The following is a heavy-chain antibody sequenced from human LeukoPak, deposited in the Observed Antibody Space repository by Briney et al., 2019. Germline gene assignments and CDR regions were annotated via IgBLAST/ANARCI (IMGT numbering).Heavy chain of an antibody. V-gene: IGHV4-39*01. D-gene: IGHD1-26*01. Sequence: SETLSLTCTVSGGSISSSTYYWGWIRQPPGKGLEWIGNIYYSGSTYYNPSLKSRATVSVDTSKNQFSLKLSSVTAADTAVYYCARNLLNGSYAYFDYWGQGTLVTVSS. CDR1: GGSISSSTYY. CDR3: ARNLLNGSYAYFDY. J-gene: IGHJ4*02. CDR2: IYYSGST.